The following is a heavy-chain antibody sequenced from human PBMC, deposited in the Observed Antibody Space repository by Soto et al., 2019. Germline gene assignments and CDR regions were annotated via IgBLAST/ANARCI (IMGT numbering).Heavy chain of an antibody. D-gene: IGHD2-2*01. Sequence: SETLSLTCAVYGGSFSGYYWSWIRQPPGKGLEWIGEINHSGSTNYNPSLKSRFTISVDTSKNQFSLKLSSVTAADTAVYYCARGRDCSSTSCYNWFDPWGQGTLVTVSS. J-gene: IGHJ5*02. CDR2: INHSGST. V-gene: IGHV4-34*01. CDR1: GGSFSGYY. CDR3: ARGRDCSSTSCYNWFDP.